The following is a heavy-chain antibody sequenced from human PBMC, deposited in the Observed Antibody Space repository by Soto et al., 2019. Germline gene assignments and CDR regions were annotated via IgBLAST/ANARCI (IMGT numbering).Heavy chain of an antibody. CDR3: ARHGIAAAVRYYYYGMDV. CDR1: GYSFTSYW. Sequence: PGESLKISCQGSGYSFTSYWISWVRQMPGKGLEWMGRIDPSDSYTNYSPSFQGHVTISADESISTAYLQWSSLKASDTAMYYCARHGIAAAVRYYYYGMDVWGQGTTVTVSS. D-gene: IGHD6-13*01. CDR2: IDPSDSYT. V-gene: IGHV5-10-1*01. J-gene: IGHJ6*02.